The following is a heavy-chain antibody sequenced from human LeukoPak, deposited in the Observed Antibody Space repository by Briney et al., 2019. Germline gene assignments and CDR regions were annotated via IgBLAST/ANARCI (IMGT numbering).Heavy chain of an antibody. CDR2: INHSGST. D-gene: IGHD2-8*01. J-gene: IGHJ4*02. CDR1: GGSFSGYY. CDR3: ARATMLDFDY. Sequence: PSETLSLTCAVYGGSFSGYYWSWIRQPPGKGLEWIGEINHSGSTNYNPSLKSRVTISLDTSKNQFSLKLSSVTAADTAVYYCARATMLDFDYWGQGTLVTVSS. V-gene: IGHV4-34*01.